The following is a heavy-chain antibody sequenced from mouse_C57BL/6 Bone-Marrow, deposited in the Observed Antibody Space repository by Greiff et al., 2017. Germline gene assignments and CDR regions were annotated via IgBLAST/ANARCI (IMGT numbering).Heavy chain of an antibody. CDR1: GYTFTSYW. Sequence: QVQLKQPGAELVKPGASVKLSCKASGYTFTSYWMHWVKQRPGRGLEWIGRIDPNSGGTKYNEKFKGKATLTADKSSSTAYMELRSLTSEDSAVYFCPLLRYPWYFDVWGTGTTVTVSS. D-gene: IGHD1-1*01. J-gene: IGHJ1*03. CDR3: PLLRYPWYFDV. V-gene: IGHV1-62-3*01. CDR2: IDPNSGGT.